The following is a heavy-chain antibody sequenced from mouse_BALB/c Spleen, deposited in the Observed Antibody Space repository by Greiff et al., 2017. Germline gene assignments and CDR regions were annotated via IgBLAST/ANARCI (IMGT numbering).Heavy chain of an antibody. J-gene: IGHJ4*01. Sequence: QVQLQQSGAELVRPGTSVKVSCKASGYAFTNYLIEWVKQRPGQGLEWIGVINPGSGGTNYNEKFKGKATLTADKSSSTAYMQLSSLTSDDSAVYFCAYGSSSYYAMDDWGQGTSVTVSS. V-gene: IGHV1-54*01. CDR1: GYAFTNYL. D-gene: IGHD1-1*01. CDR3: AYGSSSYYAMDD. CDR2: INPGSGGT.